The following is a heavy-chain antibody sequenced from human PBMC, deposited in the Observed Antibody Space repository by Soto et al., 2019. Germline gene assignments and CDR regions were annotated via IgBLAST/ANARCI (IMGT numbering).Heavy chain of an antibody. Sequence: VQLVESGGGLVRPGASLRLSCAASGFTFSNYYMTWVRQAPGKGLEWLANMNQDGSETYYVDSVKGRFTISRDNAKSLLYLQMNSLYYCARDIVAPGSFVYFDYWGQGRLVSVSS. CDR3: GSFVYFDY. V-gene: IGHV3-7*02. J-gene: IGHJ4*02. CDR2: MNQDGSET. D-gene: IGHD5-12*01. CDR1: GFTFSNYY.